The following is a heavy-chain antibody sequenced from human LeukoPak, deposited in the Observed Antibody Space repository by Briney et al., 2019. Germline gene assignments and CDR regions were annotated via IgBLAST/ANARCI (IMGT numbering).Heavy chain of an antibody. J-gene: IGHJ4*02. CDR2: IWYDGSNK. CDR1: GFTFSSYG. Sequence: GGSLRLSCAASGFTFSSYGMHWVRQAPGKGLEWVAVIWYDGSNKYYADSVKGRFTISRDNSKNTLYLQMNSLRAEDTAVYYCARDQYCSGGSCSTPTDYWGQGTLVTVSS. CDR3: ARDQYCSGGSCSTPTDY. V-gene: IGHV3-33*01. D-gene: IGHD2-15*01.